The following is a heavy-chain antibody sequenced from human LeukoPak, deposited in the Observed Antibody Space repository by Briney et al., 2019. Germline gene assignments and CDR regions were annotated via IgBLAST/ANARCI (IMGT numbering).Heavy chain of an antibody. CDR1: GFPFNNYA. CDR3: AREDGYSSSWYLSYYYGMDV. CDR2: ISYDGSNK. V-gene: IGHV3-30-3*01. J-gene: IGHJ6*02. D-gene: IGHD6-13*01. Sequence: GGSLRLSCAASGFPFNNYAMHWVRQAPGKGLEWVAVISYDGSNKYYADSVKGRFTISRDNSKNTLYLQMNSLRAEDTAVYYCAREDGYSSSWYLSYYYGMDVWGQGTTVTVSS.